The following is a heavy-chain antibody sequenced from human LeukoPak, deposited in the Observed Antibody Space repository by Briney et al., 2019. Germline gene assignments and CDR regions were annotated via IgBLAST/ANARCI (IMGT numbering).Heavy chain of an antibody. V-gene: IGHV7-4-1*02. CDR2: INTNTGNP. CDR1: GYTFTSYG. J-gene: IGHJ4*02. Sequence: VASVKVSCKASGYTFTSYGISWVRQAPGQGLEWMGWINTNTGNPTYAQGFTGRFVFSLDTSVNTAYLQISSLKTEDTAVYYCAKVQGYCSETSCYPDYWGQGTLVTVSS. CDR3: AKVQGYCSETSCYPDY. D-gene: IGHD2-2*01.